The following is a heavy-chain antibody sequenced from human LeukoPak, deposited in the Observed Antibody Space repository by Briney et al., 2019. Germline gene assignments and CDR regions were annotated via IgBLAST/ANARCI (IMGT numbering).Heavy chain of an antibody. CDR1: GFTFTDYA. Sequence: GGSLRLSCVASGFTFTDYAMTWVRQPPGRRLEWVSTITTTVGDTHYADSVKGRFTVSRDDSKGTLFLQMNSLRAEDTGVYYCAKAFLNWFDPWGQGTLVTVSS. V-gene: IGHV3-23*01. CDR3: AKAFLNWFDP. CDR2: ITTTVGDT. D-gene: IGHD2/OR15-2a*01. J-gene: IGHJ5*02.